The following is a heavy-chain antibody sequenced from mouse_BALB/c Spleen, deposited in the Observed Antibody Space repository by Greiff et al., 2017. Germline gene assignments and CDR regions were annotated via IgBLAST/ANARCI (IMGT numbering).Heavy chain of an antibody. CDR1: GYTFTSYY. V-gene: IGHV1S56*01. D-gene: IGHD4-1*01. CDR2: IYPGNVNT. J-gene: IGHJ4*01. CDR3: ARSGTFYYYAMDY. Sequence: QVQLQQSGPELVKPGASVRISCKASGYTFTSYYIHWVKQRPGQGLEWIGWIYPGNVNTKYNEKFKGKATLTADKSSSTAYMQLSSLTSEDSAVYFCARSGTFYYYAMDYWGQGTSVTVSS.